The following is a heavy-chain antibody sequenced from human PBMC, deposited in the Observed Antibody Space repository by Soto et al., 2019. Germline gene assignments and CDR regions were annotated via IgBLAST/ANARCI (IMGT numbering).Heavy chain of an antibody. V-gene: IGHV4-59*01. CDR2: MYYGGSA. CDR1: VDSISSYY. Sequence: SETLSLTCTVSVDSISSYYWSWIRQPPGKGLEWIGYMYYGGSANYNPSLKSRVIISVDTSKNQFSLELSSVTAADTAVYYCARLVASSFFFDYWGQGTLVTVSS. CDR3: ARLVASSFFFDY. D-gene: IGHD2-15*01. J-gene: IGHJ4*02.